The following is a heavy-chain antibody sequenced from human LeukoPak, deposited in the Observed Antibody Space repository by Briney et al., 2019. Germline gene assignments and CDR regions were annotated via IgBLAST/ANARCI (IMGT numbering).Heavy chain of an antibody. D-gene: IGHD2-2*02. Sequence: ASVKVSCKASGYTFTSYGISWVRQAPGQGLEWMGWISAYNGNTNYAQKLQGRVTITTDESTSTAYMELSSLRSEDTAVYYCARSQYQLLNPRSATAGSYDYWGQGTLVTVSS. V-gene: IGHV1-18*01. CDR2: ISAYNGNT. CDR3: ARSQYQLLNPRSATAGSYDY. CDR1: GYTFTSYG. J-gene: IGHJ4*02.